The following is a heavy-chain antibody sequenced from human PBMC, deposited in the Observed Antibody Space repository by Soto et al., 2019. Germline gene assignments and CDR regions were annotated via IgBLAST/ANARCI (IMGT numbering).Heavy chain of an antibody. V-gene: IGHV3-30-3*01. CDR1: GFTFSSYA. J-gene: IGHJ6*01. D-gene: IGHD2-8*01. CDR2: ISYDGSNK. CDR3: ARDYLGYCTNGVCSARYYYYYGMDV. Sequence: QVQLVESGGGVVQPGRSLRLSCAASGFTFSSYAMHWVRQAPGKGLEWVAVISYDGSNKYYADSVKGRFTISRDNSKNTLYLQMNSLRAEDTAVYYCARDYLGYCTNGVCSARYYYYYGMDVW.